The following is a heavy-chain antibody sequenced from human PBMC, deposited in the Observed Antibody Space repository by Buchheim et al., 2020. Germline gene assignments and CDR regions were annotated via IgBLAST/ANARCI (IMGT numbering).Heavy chain of an antibody. J-gene: IGHJ6*02. CDR1: GYSFTSYW. CDR3: ARTPSSSPNYYYYYGMDV. D-gene: IGHD6-6*01. Sequence: EVQLVQSGAEVKKPGESLRISCKGSGYSFTSYWISWVRQMPGKGLEWMGRIDPSDSYTNYSPSFQGHVTISADKSIITAYPQWSSLKASDTAMYYCARTPSSSPNYYYYYGMDVWGQGTT. CDR2: IDPSDSYT. V-gene: IGHV5-10-1*01.